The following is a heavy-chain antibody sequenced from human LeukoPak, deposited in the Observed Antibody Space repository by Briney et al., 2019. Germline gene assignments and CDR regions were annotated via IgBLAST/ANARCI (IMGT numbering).Heavy chain of an antibody. Sequence: GGSLRLSCAASGFTFSSYAMSWVRQAPGKGLEWVSAISGSGGSTYYADSVKGRFTISRDNSKNTLYLQMNSLRAEDTAVYYCAKTHTAGYYDFWSGYYHFDYWGQGTLVTVSS. V-gene: IGHV3-23*01. J-gene: IGHJ4*02. CDR2: ISGSGGST. D-gene: IGHD3-3*01. CDR3: AKTHTAGYYDFWSGYYHFDY. CDR1: GFTFSSYA.